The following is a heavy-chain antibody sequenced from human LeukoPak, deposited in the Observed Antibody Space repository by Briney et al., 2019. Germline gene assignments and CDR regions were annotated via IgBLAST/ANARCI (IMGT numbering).Heavy chain of an antibody. CDR1: GGSFSGYY. V-gene: IGHV4-34*01. J-gene: IGHJ5*02. Sequence: TSETLSLTCAVYGGSFSGYYWSWIRQPPGKGLEWIGEINHSGSTNYNPSLKSRVTISVDTSKNQFSLKLSSVTAADTAVYYCASASLLWFGESSRANWFDPWGRGTLVTVSS. CDR2: INHSGST. CDR3: ASASLLWFGESSRANWFDP. D-gene: IGHD3-10*01.